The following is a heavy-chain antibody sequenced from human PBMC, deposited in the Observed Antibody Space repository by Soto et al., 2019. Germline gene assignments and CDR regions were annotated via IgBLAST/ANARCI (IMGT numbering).Heavy chain of an antibody. CDR2: IYYSGST. D-gene: IGHD4-17*01. CDR1: GGSISSSGYY. J-gene: IGHJ5*02. V-gene: IGHV4-39*01. Sequence: SETLSLTSTVSGGSISSSGYYWGWIRQPPGKGLEWIGSIYYSGSTYYNPSLKSRVTISVDTSKNQFSLKLSSVTAADTAVYYCARRTTTSNWFDPWGQGTLVTVSS. CDR3: ARRTTTSNWFDP.